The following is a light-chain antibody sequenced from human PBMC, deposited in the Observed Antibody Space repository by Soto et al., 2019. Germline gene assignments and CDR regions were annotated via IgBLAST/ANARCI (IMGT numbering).Light chain of an antibody. J-gene: IGLJ2*01. CDR3: TSWTTSTTMI. V-gene: IGLV2-14*03. CDR1: SSDICAYNF. Sequence: QSVLTQPASVSGSPGQSITISCTGTSSDICAYNFVSWYQQHPGKAPKLMLYDVNIRPSGVSHRFSGSKSGNTASLTISGLQAEDEADYYGTSWTTSTTMIFGGGTKLTV. CDR2: DVN.